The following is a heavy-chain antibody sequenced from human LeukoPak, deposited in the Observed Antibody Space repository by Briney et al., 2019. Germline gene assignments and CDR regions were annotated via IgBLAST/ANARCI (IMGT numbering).Heavy chain of an antibody. Sequence: SETLSLTCAVYGGSFSGYYWSWIRQPAGKGLEWIGRIYTSGSTNYNPSLKSRVTMSVDTSKKQFSLRLSSPTAADTAVYFCARNVYFSPPGTPVQTPYFDYWGQGALVTVSS. CDR1: GGSFSGYY. CDR3: ARNVYFSPPGTPVQTPYFDY. CDR2: IYTSGST. J-gene: IGHJ4*02. D-gene: IGHD4-23*01. V-gene: IGHV4-59*10.